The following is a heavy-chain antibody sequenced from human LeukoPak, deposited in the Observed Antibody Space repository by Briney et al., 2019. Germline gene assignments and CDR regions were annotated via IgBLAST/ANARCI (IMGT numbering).Heavy chain of an antibody. Sequence: GGSLRLSCAASGFIFSDYYMSWIRQAPGKGLEWVSYISSSGSTMYYTDSVKGRFTISRDNAKDSLYLQMNSLRAEDTAVYYCARVNSYYYMDVWGKGTTVTISS. CDR2: ISSSGSTM. CDR3: ARVNSYYYMDV. V-gene: IGHV3-11*01. CDR1: GFIFSDYY. J-gene: IGHJ6*03.